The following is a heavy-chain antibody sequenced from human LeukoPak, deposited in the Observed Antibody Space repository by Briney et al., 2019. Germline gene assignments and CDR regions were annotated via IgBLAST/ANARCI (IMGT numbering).Heavy chain of an antibody. V-gene: IGHV1-46*01. CDR3: AREWAGIFGSS. CDR2: INPSGGST. D-gene: IGHD2/OR15-2a*01. J-gene: IGHJ5*02. CDR1: GYTFTSYY. Sequence: ASVKVSCKASGYTFTSYYMHWVRQAPGQGLEWMGIINPSGGSTSYAQKFQGRVTMTRDTSTSTVYMKLSSLRSEDTAMCYCAREWAGIFGSSWGQGTLVTVSS.